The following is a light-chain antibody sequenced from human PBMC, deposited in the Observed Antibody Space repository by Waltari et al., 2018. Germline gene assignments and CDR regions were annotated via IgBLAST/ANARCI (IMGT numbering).Light chain of an antibody. CDR1: ASNIGNNV. V-gene: IGLV1-44*01. J-gene: IGLJ3*02. CDR3: AAGDDSLNGRWV. Sequence: QSVLTQPPSASGTPGQGVTISCSGGASNIGNNVVNWYQQVPGKAPKLLIYRSEPRPAGVPDRFSGSKAGTSASLGISGLQSEDEADYYCAAGDDSLNGRWVFGGGTKVTVL. CDR2: RSE.